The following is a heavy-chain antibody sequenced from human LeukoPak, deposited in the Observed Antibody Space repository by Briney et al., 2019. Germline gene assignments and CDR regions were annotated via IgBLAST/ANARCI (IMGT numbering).Heavy chain of an antibody. D-gene: IGHD6-13*01. V-gene: IGHV1-2*06. CDR2: INPNSGGT. CDR3: ARAIAAAGDF. CDR1: GYTFTGYY. J-gene: IGHJ4*02. Sequence: ASVKVSCKASGYTFTGYYMHWVRQAPGQGLEWMGRINPNSGGTNSAQKFQGSVTMTRDTSINTAYMELNRLRSDDTAVYYCARAIAAAGDFWGQGTLVTVSS.